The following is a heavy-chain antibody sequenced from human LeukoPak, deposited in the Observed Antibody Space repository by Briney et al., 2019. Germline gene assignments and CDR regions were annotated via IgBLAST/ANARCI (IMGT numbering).Heavy chain of an antibody. CDR2: ISTNGGST. Sequence: GRSLRLSCAASGFTFSSYGMHWVRQAPGKGLEYVSAISTNGGSTSYANSVKGRFTISRDNSKNTLYLQMGSLRTEDMAVYYCARASSGWYGYWGQGTLVTVSS. D-gene: IGHD6-19*01. CDR1: GFTFSSYG. V-gene: IGHV3-64*01. CDR3: ARASSGWYGY. J-gene: IGHJ4*02.